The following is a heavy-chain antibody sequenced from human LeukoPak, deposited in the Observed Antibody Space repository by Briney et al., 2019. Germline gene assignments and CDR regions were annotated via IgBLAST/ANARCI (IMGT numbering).Heavy chain of an antibody. CDR3: ARVPASAMSAFFDY. CDR1: GFTFSSYG. J-gene: IGHJ4*02. CDR2: IWYDGSNK. D-gene: IGHD2-2*01. Sequence: GRSLRLSCAASGFTFSSYGMHWVRQAPGKGLEWVAVIWYDGSNKYYADSVKGRFTISRDNSKNTLYLQMNSLRAEDTAVYYCARVPASAMSAFFDYRGQGTLVTVSS. V-gene: IGHV3-33*01.